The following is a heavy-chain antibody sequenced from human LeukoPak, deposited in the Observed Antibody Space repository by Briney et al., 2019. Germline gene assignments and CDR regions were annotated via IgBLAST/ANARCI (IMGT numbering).Heavy chain of an antibody. CDR2: IYSGGST. CDR1: GFTVSSNY. J-gene: IGHJ2*01. CDR3: ARRGPNSGYRRGWNFDV. V-gene: IGHV3-53*01. D-gene: IGHD5-12*01. Sequence: GGSLRLSCAASGFTVSSNYMSWVRQAPGKGLEWVSVIYSGGSTYYADSVKGRFTISRDNSKNTLYLQMNSLRAEDTAVYYCARRGPNSGYRRGWNFDVWGRGTLVT.